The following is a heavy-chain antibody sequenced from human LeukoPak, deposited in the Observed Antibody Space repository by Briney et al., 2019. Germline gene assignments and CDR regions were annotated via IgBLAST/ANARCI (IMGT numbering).Heavy chain of an antibody. J-gene: IGHJ4*02. CDR2: ISGSGGST. V-gene: IGHV3-23*01. D-gene: IGHD1-26*01. CDR1: GFTFSNYG. CDR3: AKDLPSGSYYVGDY. Sequence: GGSLRLSCTASGFTFSNYGMTWARQAPGKGLEWVSTISGSGGSTYYADSVKGRFTISRDNSKNTLYLQMNSLRAEDTAVYYCAKDLPSGSYYVGDYWGQGTLVTVSS.